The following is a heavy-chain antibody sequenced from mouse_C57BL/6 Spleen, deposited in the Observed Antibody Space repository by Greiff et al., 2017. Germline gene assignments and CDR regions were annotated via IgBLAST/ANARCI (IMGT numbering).Heavy chain of an antibody. CDR3: ASEVYDYDEGYYAMDY. D-gene: IGHD2-4*01. Sequence: EVKLMESGAELVKPGASVKLSCTASGFNIKDYYMHWVKQRTEQGLEWIGRIDPEDGETKYAPKFQGKATITADTSSNTAYLQLSSLTSEDTAVYYCASEVYDYDEGYYAMDYWGQGTSVTGSS. CDR1: GFNIKDYY. V-gene: IGHV14-2*01. CDR2: IDPEDGET. J-gene: IGHJ4*01.